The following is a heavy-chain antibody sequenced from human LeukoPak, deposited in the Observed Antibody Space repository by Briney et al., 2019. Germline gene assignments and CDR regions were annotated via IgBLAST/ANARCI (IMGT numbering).Heavy chain of an antibody. V-gene: IGHV1-24*01. D-gene: IGHD3-16*01. CDR1: GYTLTELS. CDR3: ATSVRGGLNAYYFDY. CDR2: FDPEDGET. J-gene: IGHJ4*02. Sequence: GASVTVSCKVSGYTLTELSMHWVRQAPGKGLEWMGGFDPEDGETIYAQKFQGRVTMTADTSTDTAYMELSSLRSEDTAVCYCATSVRGGLNAYYFDYWGQGTLVTVSS.